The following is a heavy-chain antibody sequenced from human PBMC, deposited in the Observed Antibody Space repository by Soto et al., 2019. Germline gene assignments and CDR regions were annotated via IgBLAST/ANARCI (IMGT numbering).Heavy chain of an antibody. V-gene: IGHV4-34*02. CDR3: ARGPADYYDSSGYYYVGGDY. CDR2: INHGGST. J-gene: IGHJ4*02. CDR1: GGSFSAYY. Sequence: QVQLQQWGAGLLKPSETLSLTCTVYGGSFSAYYWSWIRQPPGKGLEWLGEINHGGSTNYNPSLRSRVTISVDTSKQHFSLKLSSVTAAVSAVYFCARGPADYYDSSGYYYVGGDYWGQGTLVTVSS. D-gene: IGHD3-22*01.